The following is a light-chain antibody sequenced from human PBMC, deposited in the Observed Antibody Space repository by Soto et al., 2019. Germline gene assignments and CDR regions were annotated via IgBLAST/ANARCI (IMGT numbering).Light chain of an antibody. Sequence: TVLTQSPGTLSLSPGERATLSCRASQNVTSNLLVWYQQHPGQAPRLLIYGASSRATGIPDRFSGSGSGTDFTLTIRRLEPDDFAVYYCQQYNFWPLTFGGGTKVDIK. CDR1: QNVTSNL. J-gene: IGKJ4*01. CDR2: GAS. V-gene: IGKV3-20*01. CDR3: QQYNFWPLT.